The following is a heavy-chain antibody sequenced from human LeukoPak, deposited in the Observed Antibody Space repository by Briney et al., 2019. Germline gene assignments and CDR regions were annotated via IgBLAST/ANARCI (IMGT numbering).Heavy chain of an antibody. CDR3: AKEVVVSAAVGTVGFDP. CDR1: GVTFSSYA. CDR2: ISGSGSRT. Sequence: PGGSVRLSCAASGVTFSSYAMSWVRQAPGKGLEWVSSISGSGSRTYYADSVKGRFTISRDNSKSTLYLRINSLRAEDTAVYYCAKEVVVSAAVGTVGFDPWGQGTLVIVSS. J-gene: IGHJ5*02. D-gene: IGHD6-13*01. V-gene: IGHV3-23*01.